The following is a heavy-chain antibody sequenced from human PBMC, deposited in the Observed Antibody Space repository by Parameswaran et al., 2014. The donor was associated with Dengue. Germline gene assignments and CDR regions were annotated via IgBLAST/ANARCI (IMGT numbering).Heavy chain of an antibody. D-gene: IGHD2-21*01. J-gene: IGHJ6*02. CDR3: ARDDWYSYYGLDL. V-gene: IGHV1-46*01. Sequence: WVRQAPGQGLEWMGIINTSSGSPDYAQKFQGRVTMTRDTSTSTVYMELTSLRSDDTAVYYCARDDWYSYYGLDLWGQGTTVTVSS. CDR2: INTSSGSP.